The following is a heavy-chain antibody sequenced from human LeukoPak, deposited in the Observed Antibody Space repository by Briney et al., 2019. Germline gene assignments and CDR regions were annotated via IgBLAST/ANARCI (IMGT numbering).Heavy chain of an antibody. Sequence: GASVKVSCKVSGYTLSDLAMHWVRQAPGKGLEWMGGLDPEDGEAIYAQPLQGRVTMTEDTSSDTAYMVLSSLRSEDTAVYYCATRNFGDYGAFDIWGQGTIVTVSS. V-gene: IGHV1-24*01. J-gene: IGHJ3*02. D-gene: IGHD4-17*01. CDR3: ATRNFGDYGAFDI. CDR2: LDPEDGEA. CDR1: GYTLSDLA.